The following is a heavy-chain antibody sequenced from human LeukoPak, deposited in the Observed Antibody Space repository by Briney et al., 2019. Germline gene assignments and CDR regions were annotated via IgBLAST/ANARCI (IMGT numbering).Heavy chain of an antibody. J-gene: IGHJ4*02. V-gene: IGHV3-33*06. Sequence: PGGSLRLSCAASGFTFSSYGMHWVRQAPGKGLEWVADIWYDGSNKYYADSVKGRFTISRDNSKNTLYLQMNSLRAEDTAVYYCAKCGRSGSYSTYYFDYWGQGTLVTVSS. D-gene: IGHD1-26*01. CDR2: IWYDGSNK. CDR1: GFTFSSYG. CDR3: AKCGRSGSYSTYYFDY.